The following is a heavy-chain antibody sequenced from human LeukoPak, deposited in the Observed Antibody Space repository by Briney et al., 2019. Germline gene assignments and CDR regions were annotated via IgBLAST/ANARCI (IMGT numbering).Heavy chain of an antibody. CDR1: GFSFSDFS. D-gene: IGHD5-24*01. Sequence: GGSLRLSCAASGFSFSDFSMSWIRQAPGKGLEWVSYISHSGGSTNYTDSVKGRFTISRDNAENSLYLQMNSLKVEDTAVYYCAKEYGSPFDYWGQGTLVTVSS. J-gene: IGHJ4*02. CDR2: ISHSGGST. CDR3: AKEYGSPFDY. V-gene: IGHV3-11*01.